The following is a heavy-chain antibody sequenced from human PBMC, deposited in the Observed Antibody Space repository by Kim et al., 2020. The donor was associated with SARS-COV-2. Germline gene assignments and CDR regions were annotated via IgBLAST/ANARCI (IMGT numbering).Heavy chain of an antibody. CDR2: IKQDGSEK. CDR3: ARESRLSSGRGGLGFDY. J-gene: IGHJ4*02. CDR1: GFTFSSYW. D-gene: IGHD6-6*01. Sequence: GGSLRLSCAASGFTFSSYWMSWVRQAPGKGLEWVANIKQDGSEKYYVDSVKGRFTISRDNAKNSLYLQMNSLRAEDTAVYYCARESRLSSGRGGLGFDYWGQGTLVTVSS. V-gene: IGHV3-7*01.